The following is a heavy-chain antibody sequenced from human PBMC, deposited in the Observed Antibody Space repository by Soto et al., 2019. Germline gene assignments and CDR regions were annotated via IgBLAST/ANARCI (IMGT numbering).Heavy chain of an antibody. CDR1: GFTFSSYA. D-gene: IGHD3-22*01. CDR2: ISYDGSNK. V-gene: IGHV3-30-3*01. Sequence: TGGSLRLSCAASGFTFSSYAMHWVRQAPGKGLEWVAVISYDGSNKYYADSVKGRFTISRDNSKNTLYLQMNSLRAEDTAVYYCARDEDSSGYPLGSDAFDIWRQGTMVTVS. CDR3: ARDEDSSGYPLGSDAFDI. J-gene: IGHJ3*02.